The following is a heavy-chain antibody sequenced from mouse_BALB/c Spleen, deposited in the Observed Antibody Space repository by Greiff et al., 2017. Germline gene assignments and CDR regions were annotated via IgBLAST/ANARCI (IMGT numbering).Heavy chain of an antibody. CDR2: IYPGSGNT. Sequence: QVQLQQSGAELARPGASVKLYCKASGYTFTDYYINWVKQRTGQGLEWIGEIYPGSGNTYYNEKFKGKATLTADKSSSTAYMQLSSLTSEDSAVYFCARMGNYYAMDYWGQGTSVTVSS. V-gene: IGHV1-77*01. D-gene: IGHD2-1*01. J-gene: IGHJ4*01. CDR1: GYTFTDYY. CDR3: ARMGNYYAMDY.